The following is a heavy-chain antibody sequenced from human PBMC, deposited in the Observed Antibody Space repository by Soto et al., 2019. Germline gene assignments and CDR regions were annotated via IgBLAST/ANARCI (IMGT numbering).Heavy chain of an antibody. J-gene: IGHJ4*01. CDR3: ARGSVVVPAATPDY. D-gene: IGHD2-2*01. V-gene: IGHV4-59*01. Sequence: TSETLSLTCTVSGGSISSYYWSWIRQPPGKGLEWIGYIYYSGSTNYNPSLKSRVTISVDTSKNQFSLKLSSVTAADTAVYYCARGSVVVPAATPDYWGHGTLVTVSS. CDR1: GGSISSYY. CDR2: IYYSGST.